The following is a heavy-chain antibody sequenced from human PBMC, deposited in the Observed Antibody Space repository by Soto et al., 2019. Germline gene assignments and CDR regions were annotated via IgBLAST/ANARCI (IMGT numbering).Heavy chain of an antibody. V-gene: IGHV3-15*01. CDR1: GFTFSSYA. Sequence: GGSLRLSCAASGFTFSSYAMSWVRQAPGKGLEWVGRIKSKTDGGTTDYAAPVKGRFTISRDDSKITLYLQMNSLKTEDIAVYYCTTDLFLAVSPDDAFDIWGQGTMVTVSS. D-gene: IGHD2-8*01. CDR2: IKSKTDGGTT. CDR3: TTDLFLAVSPDDAFDI. J-gene: IGHJ3*02.